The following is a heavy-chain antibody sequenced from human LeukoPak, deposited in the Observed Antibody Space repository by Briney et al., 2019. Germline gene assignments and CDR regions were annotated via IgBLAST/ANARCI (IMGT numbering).Heavy chain of an antibody. CDR3: ARPRDPIGYDAARRACFDP. D-gene: IGHD5-12*01. CDR1: GYTFTSYG. J-gene: IGHJ5*02. Sequence: GASVKVSCKASGYTFTSYGISWVRQAPGQGLEWMGWISAYNGNTNYAQKLQGRVTMTTDTSTSTAYMELRSLRSDDTAVYYCARPRDPIGYDAARRACFDPWGQGTLVTVSS. V-gene: IGHV1-18*01. CDR2: ISAYNGNT.